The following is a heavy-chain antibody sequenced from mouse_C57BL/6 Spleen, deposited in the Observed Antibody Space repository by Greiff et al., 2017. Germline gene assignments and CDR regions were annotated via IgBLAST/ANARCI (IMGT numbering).Heavy chain of an antibody. J-gene: IGHJ2*01. V-gene: IGHV5-6*01. Sequence: EVQGVESGGGLVKPGGSLKLSCAASGFTFSDYGMSWVRQTPDKRLEWVATISSGGSYTYYPDSVKGRFTISRDNAKNTLYLQLSSLTAEDTAVYYCARHLGDGYYDYWGQGTTLTVSS. CDR2: ISSGGSYT. D-gene: IGHD2-3*01. CDR3: ARHLGDGYYDY. CDR1: GFTFSDYG.